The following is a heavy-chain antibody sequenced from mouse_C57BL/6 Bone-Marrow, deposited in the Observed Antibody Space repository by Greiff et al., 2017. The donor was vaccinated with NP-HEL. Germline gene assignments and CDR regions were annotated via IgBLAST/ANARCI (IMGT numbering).Heavy chain of an antibody. CDR1: GYTFTSYW. J-gene: IGHJ4*01. Sequence: VQLQQPGAELVKPGASVKMSCKASGYTFTSYWITWVKQRPGQGLEWIGDIYPGSGSTNYNEKFKSKATLTADTSSSTAYMQLSSLTSEDSAVYYCASTVVAVDYAMDYWGQGTSVTVSS. CDR3: ASTVVAVDYAMDY. D-gene: IGHD1-1*01. V-gene: IGHV1-55*01. CDR2: IYPGSGST.